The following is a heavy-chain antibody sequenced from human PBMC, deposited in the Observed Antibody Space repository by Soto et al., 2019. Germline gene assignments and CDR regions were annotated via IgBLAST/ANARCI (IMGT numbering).Heavy chain of an antibody. D-gene: IGHD6-19*01. Sequence: EVQLLESGGGLVQPGGSLRLSCAASGFTFSSYAMNWVRQAPGKGLEWVSVISGSGSSTYYEESVKGRFTISRDNSKKELSMQMNSLRAEDTAVYDWASRSSGWYFDYWGQGTLVTVSS. J-gene: IGHJ4*02. CDR1: GFTFSSYA. V-gene: IGHV3-23*01. CDR3: ASRSSGWYFDY. CDR2: ISGSGSST.